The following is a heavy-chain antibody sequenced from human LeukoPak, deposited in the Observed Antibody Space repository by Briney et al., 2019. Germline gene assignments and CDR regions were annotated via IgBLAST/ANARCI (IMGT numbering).Heavy chain of an antibody. CDR2: ISSSSSYT. J-gene: IGHJ6*02. Sequence: PGGSLRLSCAASGFTFINYAMSWVRQAPGKGLEWVSSISSSSSYTYYADSVKGRFTISRDNAKNSLYLQMNSLRAEDTAVYYCARGDPDYCSSTSCWLVYYYYYGMDVWGQGTTVTVSS. D-gene: IGHD2-2*01. CDR1: GFTFINYA. CDR3: ARGDPDYCSSTSCWLVYYYYYGMDV. V-gene: IGHV3-21*01.